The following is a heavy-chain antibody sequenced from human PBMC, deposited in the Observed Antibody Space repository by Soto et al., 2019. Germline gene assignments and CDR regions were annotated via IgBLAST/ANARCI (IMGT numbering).Heavy chain of an antibody. D-gene: IGHD1-1*01. CDR2: MSHSGGT. CDR3: ARVERGTVTTVVDAFDI. CDR1: GGFVSSGSYF. J-gene: IGHJ3*02. V-gene: IGHV4-61*01. Sequence: PSETLYLTCAVYGGFVSSGSYFWSWIRQPPGKGLEWIGEMSHSGGTHFNPSLKSRVTISVDTSKNQFSLKMSSVTAADTALYYCARVERGTVTTVVDAFDIWGPGTMVT.